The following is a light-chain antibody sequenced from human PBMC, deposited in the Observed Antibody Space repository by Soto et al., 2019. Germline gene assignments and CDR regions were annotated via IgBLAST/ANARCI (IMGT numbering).Light chain of an antibody. Sequence: DIQMTQSPCTLSASVGDSVTITCRASQNIASWLAWYQQTPGKAPKLLIYGASTSESGVPSRFSGSGSGTEFTLTIRSLQPGDFAPYYCQQYNTYSATLGQGTRLEIK. V-gene: IGKV1-5*01. J-gene: IGKJ5*01. CDR2: GAS. CDR3: QQYNTYSAT. CDR1: QNIASW.